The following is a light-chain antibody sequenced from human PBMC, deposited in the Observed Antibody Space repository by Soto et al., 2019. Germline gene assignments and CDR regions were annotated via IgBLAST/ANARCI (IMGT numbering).Light chain of an antibody. CDR3: ASFTSSTTLFV. J-gene: IGLJ1*01. Sequence: QSALTQPASVSGSPRQSITISCTGGSSVIDPGDNLAWYQQRPGSAPQLLIYDVSGRPPGVSHRLSASKSGNTSSLTISGLQPLDAADYNRASFTSSTTLFVFGTETKLTVL. CDR2: DVS. CDR1: SSVIDPGDN. V-gene: IGLV2-14*01.